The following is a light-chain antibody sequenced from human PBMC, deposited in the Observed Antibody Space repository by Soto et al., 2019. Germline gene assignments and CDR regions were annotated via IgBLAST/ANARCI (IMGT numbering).Light chain of an antibody. CDR2: GAS. CDR3: QQHDSGPRT. V-gene: IGKV3-15*01. Sequence: EIVMTQSPATLSVSPGERVTLSCRASQSVGNNLAWYQQKPGQAPRLLIHGASTRNSGIPGRFSGSGSGTEFTLTISRLQSEDSAVYYCQQHDSGPRTFGQGNKVEIK. CDR1: QSVGNN. J-gene: IGKJ1*01.